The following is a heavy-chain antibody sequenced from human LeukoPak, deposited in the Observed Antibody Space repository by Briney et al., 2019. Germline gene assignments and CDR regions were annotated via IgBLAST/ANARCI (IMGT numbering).Heavy chain of an antibody. V-gene: IGHV5-51*01. CDR2: INPRDSDT. D-gene: IGHD3-16*02. CDR3: ARQSVDGRYTFDY. J-gene: IGHJ4*02. Sequence: GESLKISCKVSGYSFTSYWIGWVRQMPGKGLEWMGIINPRDSDTKYSPYFQGQVTISVDKSISTAYLQWSSLKASDTAMYYCARQSVDGRYTFDYWGQGTLVTVSS. CDR1: GYSFTSYW.